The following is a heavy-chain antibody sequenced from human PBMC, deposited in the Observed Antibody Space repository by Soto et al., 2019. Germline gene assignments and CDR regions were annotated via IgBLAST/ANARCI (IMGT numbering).Heavy chain of an antibody. CDR2: ISAYNGNT. CDR1: GYTFTSYG. V-gene: IGHV1-18*04. D-gene: IGHD2-15*01. CDR3: AREVVAGNLDY. J-gene: IGHJ4*02. Sequence: ASVKVSCKASGYTFTSYGISWVRQAPVQGLEWMGWISAYNGNTNYAQKLQGRVTMTTDTSTSTAYMELRSLRSDDTAVDYCAREVVAGNLDYWGPGTLVTVSS.